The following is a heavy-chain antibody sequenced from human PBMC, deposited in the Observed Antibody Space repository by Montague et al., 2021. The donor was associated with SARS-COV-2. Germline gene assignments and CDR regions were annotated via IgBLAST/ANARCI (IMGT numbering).Heavy chain of an antibody. Sequence: SLRLSCAASGFTVSSNYMSWVRQAPGKGLEWVSVIYNDGSTYYADSVKGRFTISRHNSKNTLYLQMNSLRAEDTAVYYCARDRSGYLDYWGQGTLVTVSS. CDR2: IYNDGST. V-gene: IGHV3-53*04. D-gene: IGHD1-26*01. CDR3: ARDRSGYLDY. J-gene: IGHJ4*02. CDR1: GFTVSSNY.